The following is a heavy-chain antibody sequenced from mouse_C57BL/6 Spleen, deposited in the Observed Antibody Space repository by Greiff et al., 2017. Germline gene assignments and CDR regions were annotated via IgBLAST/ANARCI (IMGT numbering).Heavy chain of an antibody. D-gene: IGHD4-1*01. J-gene: IGHJ2*01. V-gene: IGHV1-59*01. CDR3: ARSELTLDY. CDR2: IDPSDSYT. Sequence: QVQLQQPGAELVRPGTSVKLSCKASGYTFTSYWMHWVKQRPGQGLEWIGVIDPSDSYTNYNPKFKGKATLTVDTSSSTAYMQLSSLTSEDSAVYYCARSELTLDYWGKGTTLTVSS. CDR1: GYTFTSYW.